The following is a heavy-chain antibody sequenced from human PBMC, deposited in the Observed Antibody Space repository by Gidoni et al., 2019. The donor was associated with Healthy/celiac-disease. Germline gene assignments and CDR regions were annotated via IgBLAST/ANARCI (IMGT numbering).Heavy chain of an antibody. D-gene: IGHD1-26*01. CDR1: GFTFSSYA. CDR3: AKELGTWGWELPDY. J-gene: IGHJ4*02. V-gene: IGHV3-23*01. Sequence: EVQLLESGGGLVQPGGSLRLSCAASGFTFSSYAMSWVRQAPGKGVEWVSAISGSGGSTYYADSVKGRFTISRENSKNTLYLKMNSLRAEDTAVYYCAKELGTWGWELPDYWGQGTLVTVSS. CDR2: ISGSGGST.